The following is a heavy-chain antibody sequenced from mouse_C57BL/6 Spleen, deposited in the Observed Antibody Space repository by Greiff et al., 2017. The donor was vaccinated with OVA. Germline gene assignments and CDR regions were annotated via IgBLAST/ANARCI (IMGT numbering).Heavy chain of an antibody. CDR2: ISSGSSTI. Sequence: EVKLEESGGGLVKPGGSLKLSCAASGFTFSDYGMHWVRQAPEKGLEWVAYISSGSSTIYYADTVKGRFTISRDNAKNTLFLQMTSLRSEDTAMYYCARGEVPYAMDYWGQGTSVTVSS. CDR3: ARGEVPYAMDY. J-gene: IGHJ4*01. V-gene: IGHV5-17*01. CDR1: GFTFSDYG.